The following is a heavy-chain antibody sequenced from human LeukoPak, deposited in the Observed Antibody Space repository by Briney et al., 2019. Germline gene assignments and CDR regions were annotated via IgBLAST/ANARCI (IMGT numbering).Heavy chain of an antibody. CDR3: ARREWLRHYYYGMDV. V-gene: IGHV3-23*01. CDR1: GFTFSSYA. CDR2: ISGSGGST. D-gene: IGHD5-12*01. J-gene: IGHJ6*02. Sequence: PGGSLRLSCAASGFTFSSYAMSWVRQAPGKGLEWVSAISGSGGSTYYADSVKGRFTISRDNSKNTLYLQMNSLRAEDTAVYYCARREWLRHYYYGMDVWGQGTTVTVSS.